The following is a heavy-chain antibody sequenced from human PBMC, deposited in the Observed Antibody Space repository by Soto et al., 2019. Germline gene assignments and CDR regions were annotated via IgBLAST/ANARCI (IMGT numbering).Heavy chain of an antibody. J-gene: IGHJ6*02. V-gene: IGHV3-33*01. CDR3: ARTRSAWSDFHYYSLDV. Sequence: GGSLRLSCAASGFTFSSYGMHWVRQAPGKGLEWVAFIWHDGGNKFYAESVKGRFTISRDNSKNTLYLQMTSLSAEDTAMYYCARTRSAWSDFHYYSLDVWGQGTTVTVSS. CDR2: IWHDGGNK. CDR1: GFTFSSYG. D-gene: IGHD1-26*01.